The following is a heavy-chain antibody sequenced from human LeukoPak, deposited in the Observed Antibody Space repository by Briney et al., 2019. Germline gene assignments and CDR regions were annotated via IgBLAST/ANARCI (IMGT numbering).Heavy chain of an antibody. Sequence: GASVKVSCKVSGYTLTELSMHWVRQAPGKGLEWMGGFDPEDGETIYAQKFQGRVTMTEDTSTDTAYMEPSSLRSEDTAVYYCATGKYYDFWSGYGTFDYWGQGTLVTVSS. CDR1: GYTLTELS. D-gene: IGHD3-3*01. CDR3: ATGKYYDFWSGYGTFDY. V-gene: IGHV1-24*01. J-gene: IGHJ4*02. CDR2: FDPEDGET.